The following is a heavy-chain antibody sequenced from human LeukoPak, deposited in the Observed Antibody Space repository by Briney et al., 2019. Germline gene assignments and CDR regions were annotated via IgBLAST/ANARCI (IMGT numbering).Heavy chain of an antibody. J-gene: IGHJ4*02. CDR2: IYPGDSDT. D-gene: IGHD3-10*01. CDR3: AGHFDYDGKGALDY. CDR1: GYSFTIYW. Sequence: GESLKISCKGSGYSFTIYWITWVRQMPGKGLEWMGIIYPGDSDTRYSPSFQGQVTISADKSTAYLQWSSLRAPDTAMYYCAGHFDYDGKGALDYWGQGTLVTVSS. V-gene: IGHV5-51*01.